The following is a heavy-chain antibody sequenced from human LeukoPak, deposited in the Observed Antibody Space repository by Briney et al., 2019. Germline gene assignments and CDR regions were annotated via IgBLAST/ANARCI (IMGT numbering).Heavy chain of an antibody. CDR3: AKDRRYFDWLDQALDY. V-gene: IGHV3-23*01. CDR1: GFTFSSYA. CDR2: ISGSGGST. Sequence: QPGASLRLSCAASGFTFSSYAMSWVRQAPGKGLEWVSAISGSGGSTYYADSVKGRFTISRDNSKNTLYLQMNSLRAEDTAVYYCAKDRRYFDWLDQALDYWGQGTLVTVSS. J-gene: IGHJ4*02. D-gene: IGHD3-9*01.